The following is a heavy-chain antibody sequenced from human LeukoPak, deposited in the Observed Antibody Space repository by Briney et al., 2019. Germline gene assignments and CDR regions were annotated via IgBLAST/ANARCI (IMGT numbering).Heavy chain of an antibody. Sequence: SETLSLTCTVSGGSISSSDYWGWIRQPPGQGLEWIGSFYYSGSTYYSPSLKSRVTISVDTSKNQFSLKLSSVTAADTAVYYCARRERPPYYFDYWGQGTLVTVSS. CDR3: ARRERPPYYFDY. CDR2: FYYSGST. CDR1: GGSISSSDY. J-gene: IGHJ4*02. V-gene: IGHV4-39*01.